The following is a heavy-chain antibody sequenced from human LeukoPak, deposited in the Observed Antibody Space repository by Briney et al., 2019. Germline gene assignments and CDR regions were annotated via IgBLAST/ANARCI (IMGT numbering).Heavy chain of an antibody. CDR3: ARGLGRQQLVSPFDY. D-gene: IGHD6-13*01. CDR2: IYHSGTI. Sequence: SETLSLTCTVSGYSISSGYYWGWIRQPPGKGLEWLASIYHSGTIYYNPSLKSRDTISVDTSKNQFSLKLTSVTAADTAVYYCARGLGRQQLVSPFDYWGQGTLVTVSS. J-gene: IGHJ4*02. V-gene: IGHV4-38-2*02. CDR1: GYSISSGYY.